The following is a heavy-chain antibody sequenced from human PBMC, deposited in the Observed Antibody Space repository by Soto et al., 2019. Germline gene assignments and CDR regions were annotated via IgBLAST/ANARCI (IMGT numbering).Heavy chain of an antibody. D-gene: IGHD3-16*01. Sequence: QVRLVQSGAEVKKPGASVKLSCKASGYTFTTYAVHWVRQAPGQSLEWMGWINAGNGNTKYSQKFQDRVTLSIDTSASTAYMELNSLTSDGTAIYYCARDSAQLRGCSFDPWGQGALVTVSS. CDR1: GYTFTTYA. J-gene: IGHJ5*02. CDR2: INAGNGNT. V-gene: IGHV1-3*01. CDR3: ARDSAQLRGCSFDP.